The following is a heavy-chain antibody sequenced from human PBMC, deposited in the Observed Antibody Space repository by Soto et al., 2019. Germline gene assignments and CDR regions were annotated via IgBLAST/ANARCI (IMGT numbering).Heavy chain of an antibody. Sequence: QVQLVESGGGVVQPGRSLRLSCAASGFTFSSYGMHWVRQAPSKGLEWVAVIWYDGSNKYYADSVKGRFTISRDNSKNTLYLQMNSLRAEDTAVYYCAVQGAAEPDDDAFDIWGQGTMVTVSS. J-gene: IGHJ3*02. CDR2: IWYDGSNK. D-gene: IGHD6-25*01. CDR1: GFTFSSYG. CDR3: AVQGAAEPDDDAFDI. V-gene: IGHV3-33*01.